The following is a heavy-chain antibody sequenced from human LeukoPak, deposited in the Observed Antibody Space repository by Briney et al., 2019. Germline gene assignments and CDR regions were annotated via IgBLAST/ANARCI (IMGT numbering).Heavy chain of an antibody. Sequence: GGSLRLSCAASGFTFSSYAMSWVRQAPGKGLEWVSVIYIGGSTFYADSVKGRFTISRDNSKNTLYLQMNSLRTEDTAVYYCARTIAMVRGVITVYYYYMDVWGKGTTVTVSS. J-gene: IGHJ6*03. CDR1: GFTFSSYA. CDR2: IYIGGST. V-gene: IGHV3-66*02. CDR3: ARTIAMVRGVITVYYYYMDV. D-gene: IGHD3-10*01.